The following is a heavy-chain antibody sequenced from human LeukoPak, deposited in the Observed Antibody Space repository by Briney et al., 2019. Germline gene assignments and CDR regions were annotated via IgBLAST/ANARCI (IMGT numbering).Heavy chain of an antibody. CDR2: ISGSGGRH. V-gene: IGHV3-23*01. Sequence: GWSLRLSCASSGFIFSSYAMSGVRQARGRGVEWVSAISGSGGRHNYADSVKGRFPTSRDNSKNTLYLKMNSLRAEDTAVYYCAKGGSIAAAGLVWVCPNDYWGQGTLFTVSS. J-gene: IGHJ4*02. D-gene: IGHD6-13*01. CDR3: AKGGSIAAAGLVWVCPNDY. CDR1: GFIFSSYA.